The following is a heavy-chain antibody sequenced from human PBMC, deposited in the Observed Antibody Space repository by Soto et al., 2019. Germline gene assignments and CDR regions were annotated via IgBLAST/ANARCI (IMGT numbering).Heavy chain of an antibody. CDR3: ATGYCTNGVCYTMGFDY. V-gene: IGHV4-39*01. Sequence: SSETLSLTCTVSGGSISSSTFYWGWIRQPPGKGLEWVGTIHYSGKTYYYPSLGSRVTMSVDTSKNQFSLKLSSVTAADTAVYYCATGYCTNGVCYTMGFDYWGQGTLVTVSS. D-gene: IGHD2-8*01. CDR2: IHYSGKT. J-gene: IGHJ4*02. CDR1: GGSISSSTFY.